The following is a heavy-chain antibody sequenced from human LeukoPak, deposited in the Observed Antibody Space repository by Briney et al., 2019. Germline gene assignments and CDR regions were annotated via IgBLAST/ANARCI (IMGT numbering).Heavy chain of an antibody. CDR1: GFTFSSYW. V-gene: IGHV3-74*01. CDR2: INSDGSST. CDR3: ARASPSGWSCDY. Sequence: GGFLRLSCAASGFTFSSYWMHWVRQAPGKGLVWVSRINSDGSSTSYADSVKGRFTISRDNAKNTLYLQMNSLRAEDTAVYYCARASPSGWSCDYWGQGTLVTVSS. J-gene: IGHJ4*02. D-gene: IGHD6-19*01.